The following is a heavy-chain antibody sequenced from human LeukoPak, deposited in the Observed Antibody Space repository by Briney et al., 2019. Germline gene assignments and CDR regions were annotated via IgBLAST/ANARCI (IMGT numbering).Heavy chain of an antibody. CDR3: ARLGGRYYDRGGYFDY. CDR1: GGSISSYY. Sequence: SETLSLTRTVSGGSISSYYWSWIRQPPGKGLEWIGYIYYSGSTNYNPSLKSRVTISVDTSKNQFSLKLSSVTAADTAVFYCARLGGRYYDRGGYFDYWGQGTLVTVSS. J-gene: IGHJ4*02. CDR2: IYYSGST. D-gene: IGHD3-22*01. V-gene: IGHV4-59*08.